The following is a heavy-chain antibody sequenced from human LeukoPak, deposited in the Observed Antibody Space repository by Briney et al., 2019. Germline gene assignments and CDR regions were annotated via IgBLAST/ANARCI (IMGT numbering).Heavy chain of an antibody. CDR3: ARDGLTGDVFDY. V-gene: IGHV3-21*01. Sequence: GGSLRLSCAASGFTFSSYSMNWVRQAPGKGLEWVSSISSSSYIYYADSAKGRFTISRDNAKNSLYLQMNSLRAEDTAVYYCARDGLTGDVFDYWGQGTLVTVSS. D-gene: IGHD2-21*02. J-gene: IGHJ4*02. CDR2: ISSSSYI. CDR1: GFTFSSYS.